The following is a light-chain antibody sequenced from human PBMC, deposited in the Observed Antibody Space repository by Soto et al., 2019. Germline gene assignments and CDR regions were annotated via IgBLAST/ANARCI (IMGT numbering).Light chain of an antibody. CDR2: GAS. CDR1: QSVSSN. Sequence: EIVIAHSPATLSFSPVERATLSCRASQSVSSNLAWYQQKPGQAPRLLIYGASTRATGIPARFSGSGSGTEFTLTISSLQSEDFAVYYCQQYNNWPWTFGQGTKVDI. J-gene: IGKJ1*01. CDR3: QQYNNWPWT. V-gene: IGKV3-15*01.